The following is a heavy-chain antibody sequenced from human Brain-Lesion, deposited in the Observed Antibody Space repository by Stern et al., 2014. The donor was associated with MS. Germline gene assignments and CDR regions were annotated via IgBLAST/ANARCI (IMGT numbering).Heavy chain of an antibody. CDR2: IYYSGNT. CDR1: GGSVSSTSYA. J-gene: IGHJ5*02. D-gene: IGHD2-15*01. V-gene: IGHV4-39*01. CDR3: AGEEDIRYCSGGSCTGNWFDP. Sequence: QVQLQESGPGLVKPSETLSLTCTVAGGSVSSTSYAWAWIRQPPGKGLEWIGTIYYSGNTYYSPSLQSRLTLSLATPQNPFFSQRRSVTAADTAVYYCAGEEDIRYCSGGSCTGNWFDPWGQGTLVTVSS.